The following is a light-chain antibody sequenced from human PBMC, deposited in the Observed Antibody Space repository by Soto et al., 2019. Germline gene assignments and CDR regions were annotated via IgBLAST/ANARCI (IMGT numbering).Light chain of an antibody. J-gene: IGKJ5*01. CDR1: QSISSY. V-gene: IGKV1-39*01. CDR2: APS. Sequence: DIQMTQSPSSLSASLGDRVTITCGASQSISSYLNWYQQKPGKAPKLLVYAPSSLQSGVPSSFSGSGSGTDFILTISSLQHEDFANYYCQQSYSTYSITFGQGTRLENK. CDR3: QQSYSTYSIT.